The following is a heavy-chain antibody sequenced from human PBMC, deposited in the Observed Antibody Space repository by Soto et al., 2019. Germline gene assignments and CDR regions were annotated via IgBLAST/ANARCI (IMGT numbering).Heavy chain of an antibody. Sequence: LETLSLTCTVSGCSVSSGSYYWSWIRQPPGKGLEWIGYIYYSGSTNYNPSLKSRVTISVDTSKNQFSLKLSSVTAPDTAVYYCARAVCTNGICYSGPSFDYWGQGTLVTVSS. D-gene: IGHD2-8*01. CDR1: GCSVSSGSYY. J-gene: IGHJ4*02. CDR2: IYYSGST. V-gene: IGHV4-61*01. CDR3: ARAVCTNGICYSGPSFDY.